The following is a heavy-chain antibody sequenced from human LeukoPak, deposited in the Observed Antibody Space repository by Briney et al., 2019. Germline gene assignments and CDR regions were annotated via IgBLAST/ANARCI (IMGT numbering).Heavy chain of an antibody. CDR1: GGSISSYY. J-gene: IGHJ4*02. CDR3: ARGYDYYDSSGMFFDY. CDR2: IYYSGST. V-gene: IGHV4-59*01. Sequence: SETLSLTCTVSGGSISSYYWSWIRQPPGKGLEWIGYIYYSGSTNYNPSLKSRVTISVDTSKNQFSLKLSSVTAVDTAVYYCARGYDYYDSSGMFFDYWGQGTLVTVSS. D-gene: IGHD3-22*01.